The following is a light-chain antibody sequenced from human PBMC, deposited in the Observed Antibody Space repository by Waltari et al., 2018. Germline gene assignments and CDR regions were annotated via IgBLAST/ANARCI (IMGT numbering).Light chain of an antibody. J-gene: IGKJ1*01. Sequence: DIQMTQSPSSLSASVGDTVTVTCRASQNIRTHLNWYQQKPATAPKLLIYGGTTLQRGVPSRFSGSASETDFTLTVSNLQPDDFAIYFCQQSFSSPWTFGQGTRV. V-gene: IGKV1-39*01. CDR3: QQSFSSPWT. CDR2: GGT. CDR1: QNIRTH.